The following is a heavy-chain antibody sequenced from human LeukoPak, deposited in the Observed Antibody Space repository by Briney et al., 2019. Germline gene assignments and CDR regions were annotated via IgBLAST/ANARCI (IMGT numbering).Heavy chain of an antibody. D-gene: IGHD2-8*02. J-gene: IGHJ6*03. CDR3: AKDPGASVSGFYMDV. CDR2: IWSDGNNR. V-gene: IGHV3-30*02. Sequence: GGSLRLSCAASGFTFRNYGMHWIRQATGKGLEWVSFIWSDGNNRFYADSVKGRFTISRDNSKNMLYLQMDTLRAEDTALYYCAKDPGASVSGFYMDVWGKGTTVIVSS. CDR1: GFTFRNYG.